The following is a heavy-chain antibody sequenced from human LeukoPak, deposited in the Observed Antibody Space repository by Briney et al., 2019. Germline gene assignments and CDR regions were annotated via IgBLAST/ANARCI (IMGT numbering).Heavy chain of an antibody. CDR1: GFTFGDYA. CDR2: IRSKAYGGTT. D-gene: IGHD6-19*01. J-gene: IGHJ6*03. V-gene: IGHV3-49*03. Sequence: GGSLRLSCTASGFTFGDYAMSWFRQAPGKGLEWVGFIRSKAYGGTTEYAASVKGRFTISRDDSKSIAYLQMNSLKTEDTAVYYCTRIAVAGKVQNDYYYYYMDVWGKGTTVTVSS. CDR3: TRIAVAGKVQNDYYYYYMDV.